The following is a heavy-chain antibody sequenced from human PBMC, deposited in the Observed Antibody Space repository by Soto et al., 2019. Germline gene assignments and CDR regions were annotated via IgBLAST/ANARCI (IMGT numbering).Heavy chain of an antibody. V-gene: IGHV3-23*01. CDR2: VSGSGSST. CDR3: AKSHRDGVWLSPLVY. D-gene: IGHD2-21*01. CDR1: GFTFSSSA. J-gene: IGHJ4*02. Sequence: VGTLRHSRVASGFTFSSSAMRSFRQAPGKGLEWVSAVSGSGSSTYYADSVKGRFTISRDNSKNTLHLQMSSLRAEDTAVYYCAKSHRDGVWLSPLVYRGQGTLVTVSS.